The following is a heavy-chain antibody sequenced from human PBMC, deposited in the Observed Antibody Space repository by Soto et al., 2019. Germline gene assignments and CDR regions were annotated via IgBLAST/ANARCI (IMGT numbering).Heavy chain of an antibody. CDR3: AKDLLAAAGPLDY. V-gene: IGHV3-43*01. Sequence: GGSLRLSCAASGFTFDDYTMHWVRQAPGKGLEWVSLIGWDGDSTYYAASVKGRFTISRDNSKNSLYLQMNSLRPEDTALYYCAKDLLAAAGPLDYWGQGTLVTVS. J-gene: IGHJ4*02. D-gene: IGHD6-13*01. CDR1: GFTFDDYT. CDR2: IGWDGDST.